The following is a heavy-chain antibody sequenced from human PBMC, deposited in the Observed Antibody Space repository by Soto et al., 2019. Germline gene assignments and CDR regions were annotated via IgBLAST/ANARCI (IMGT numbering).Heavy chain of an antibody. CDR1: GFSLSTSGRT. J-gene: IGHJ4*02. Sequence: QITLKESGPTLVKPTETLTLTCSVSGFSLSTSGRTLGWIRQPPGKAPEWLALGGQYSPSLQSRVTFTKDTSKNQVVLTLTDRDPAHTATYYCTLRQDSSRGPIYWGQGILFTVTS. D-gene: IGHD6-13*01. CDR2: GG. CDR3: TLRQDSSRGPIY. V-gene: IGHV2-5*01.